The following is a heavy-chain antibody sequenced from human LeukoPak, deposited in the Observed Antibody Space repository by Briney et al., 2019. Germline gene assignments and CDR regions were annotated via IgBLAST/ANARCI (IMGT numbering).Heavy chain of an antibody. Sequence: KPSETLSLTCTVSGGSISTGDYYWSWIRQPPGKGLEWIGYIYYSGSTYYNPSLKSRVTISVDTSKNQFSLKLSSVTAADTAVYYCARYYYDSSGYPAYFDYWGQGTLVTVSS. V-gene: IGHV4-30-4*08. J-gene: IGHJ4*02. D-gene: IGHD3-22*01. CDR3: ARYYYDSSGYPAYFDY. CDR1: GGSISTGDYY. CDR2: IYYSGST.